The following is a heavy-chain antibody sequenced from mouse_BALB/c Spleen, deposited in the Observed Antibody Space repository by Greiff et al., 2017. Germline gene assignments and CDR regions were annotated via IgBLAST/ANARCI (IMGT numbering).Heavy chain of an antibody. CDR3: ASHYGNYWYFDV. D-gene: IGHD2-1*01. CDR2: ISSGGGNT. Sequence: EVMLVESGGGLVKPGGSLKLSCAASGFTFSSYTMSWVRQTPEKRLEWVATISSGGGNTYYPDSVKGRFTISRDNAKNNLYLQMSSLRSEDTALYYCASHYGNYWYFDVWGAGTTVTVSS. CDR1: GFTFSSYT. V-gene: IGHV5-9*03. J-gene: IGHJ1*01.